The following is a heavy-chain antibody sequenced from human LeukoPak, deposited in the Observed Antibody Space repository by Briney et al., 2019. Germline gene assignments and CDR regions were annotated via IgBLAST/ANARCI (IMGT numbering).Heavy chain of an antibody. CDR3: AKDEDYGDYVLSY. CDR1: GFTFSDYG. D-gene: IGHD4-17*01. Sequence: PGRSLRLSCAASGFTFSDYGMHWVRQAPGKGLEWVAVISYDGSNKYSAGSVKGRFTISRDNSKNTLYLQMNSLRAEDTAVYYCAKDEDYGDYVLSYWGQGTLVTVSS. J-gene: IGHJ4*02. V-gene: IGHV3-30*18. CDR2: ISYDGSNK.